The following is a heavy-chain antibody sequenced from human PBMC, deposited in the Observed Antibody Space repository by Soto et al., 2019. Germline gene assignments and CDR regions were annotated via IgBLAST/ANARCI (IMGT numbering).Heavy chain of an antibody. V-gene: IGHV4-31*03. CDR1: GGSFSSGAYH. CDR2: ISYRGIT. J-gene: IGHJ5*02. Sequence: QVQLQESGPGLVKPSQTLSLTCTVSGGSFSSGAYHWSWVRQHPGQGLEWIASISYRGITYSNPSLKSRLSMSVDTSKNQFSPNLTSVTAADTAVYHCARMSATGTRWFDPWGQGTLVTVSS. CDR3: ARMSATGTRWFDP. D-gene: IGHD6-13*01.